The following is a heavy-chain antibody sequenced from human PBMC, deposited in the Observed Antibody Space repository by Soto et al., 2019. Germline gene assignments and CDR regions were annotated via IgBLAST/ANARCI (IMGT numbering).Heavy chain of an antibody. V-gene: IGHV1-46*01. J-gene: IGHJ3*02. D-gene: IGHD1-1*01. CDR1: GYTFTTYY. CDR3: ARDPVPSDAGPVRYPADI. CDR2: INPNGGST. Sequence: QVRPVQSGAEVKKPGASVTISCRASGYTFTTYYLHWVRQAPGQGLEWMGIINPNGGSTTYSQHFQGRITMTRDTSANIVYMELSGLRYEDTAVYFCARDPVPSDAGPVRYPADIWGQGTLVTISS.